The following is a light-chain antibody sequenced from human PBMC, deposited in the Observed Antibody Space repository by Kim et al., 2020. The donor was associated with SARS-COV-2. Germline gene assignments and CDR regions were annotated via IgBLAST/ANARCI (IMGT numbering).Light chain of an antibody. CDR1: QDITNY. J-gene: IGKJ4*01. Sequence: DIQMTQSPSSLSASVGDRVTITCQASQDITNYLNWYQQKPGKAPKLLIYDASSLQTWVPSRFSGSGSGTDYTFTISSLLPEDNGTFYCQQYRDLPLTFGGGTKVDIK. CDR3: QQYRDLPLT. V-gene: IGKV1-33*01. CDR2: DAS.